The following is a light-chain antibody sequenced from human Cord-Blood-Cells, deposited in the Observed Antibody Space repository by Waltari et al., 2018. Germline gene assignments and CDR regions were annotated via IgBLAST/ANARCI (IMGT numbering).Light chain of an antibody. CDR3: QQSYSTPLT. V-gene: IGKV1-39*01. CDR2: AAS. Sequence: DIQMTQSPSSLSASLGDRVTITRRASQSISSYLNWYQQKPGKAPKLLIYAASSLQSGVPSRFSGSGSGTDFTLTISSLQPEDFATYYCQQSYSTPLTFGGGTK. J-gene: IGKJ4*01. CDR1: QSISSY.